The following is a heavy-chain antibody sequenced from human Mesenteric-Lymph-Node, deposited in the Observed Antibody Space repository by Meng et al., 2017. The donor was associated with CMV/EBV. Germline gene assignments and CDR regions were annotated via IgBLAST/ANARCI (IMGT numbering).Heavy chain of an antibody. V-gene: IGHV4-39*07. CDR3: VGDRG. Sequence: GPLRLSCTVSGGSISSSSYYWGWIRQPPGKGLEWIGSIYYSGSTYCNPSLKSRVTISVDTSKNQLSLKLSSVTAADTAVYYCVGDRGWGQGTLVTVSS. CDR1: GGSISSSSYY. CDR2: IYYSGST. J-gene: IGHJ4*02.